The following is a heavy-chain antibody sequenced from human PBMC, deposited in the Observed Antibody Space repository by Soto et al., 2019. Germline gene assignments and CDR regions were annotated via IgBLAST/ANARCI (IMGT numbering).Heavy chain of an antibody. CDR2: ISAHNGNT. CDR1: GYIFTSYG. V-gene: IGHV1-18*01. D-gene: IGHD4-17*01. J-gene: IGHJ4*02. Sequence: QANLVQSGPEVKKPGASVKVSCKGSGYIFTSYGIAWVRQAPGQGLEWMGWISAHNGNTEYAQKFQGRVTVTRDTSTSTAYLELRSLRSDDTALYYCARGRYGDYWGQGALVTVSS. CDR3: ARGRYGDY.